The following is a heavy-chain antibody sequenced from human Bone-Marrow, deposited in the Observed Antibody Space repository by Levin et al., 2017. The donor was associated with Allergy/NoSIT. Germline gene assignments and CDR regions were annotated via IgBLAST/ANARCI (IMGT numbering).Heavy chain of an antibody. Sequence: SQTLSLTCTVSGGSIRSYYWSWIRQSPGKGLEWIGYIYYSGSTNYNPSLKSRVTISVDTSKNQFSLKLSSVTAADTAVYYCARERYCSGGSCYHNWFDPWGQGTLVTVSS. CDR3: ARERYCSGGSCYHNWFDP. D-gene: IGHD2-15*01. V-gene: IGHV4-59*12. CDR1: GGSIRSYY. CDR2: IYYSGST. J-gene: IGHJ5*02.